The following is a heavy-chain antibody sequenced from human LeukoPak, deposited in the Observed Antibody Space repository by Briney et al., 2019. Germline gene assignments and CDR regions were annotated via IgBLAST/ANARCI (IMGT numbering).Heavy chain of an antibody. V-gene: IGHV3-7*01. CDR2: IKQDGSEK. CDR3: ARVHTYNSGFYYSYYMDV. D-gene: IGHD1-14*01. J-gene: IGHJ6*03. Sequence: PGGSLRLSCAASGFTFSSYWMSWVRQAPGKGLEWVANIKQDGSEKYYVDSVKGRFTISRDNAKNSLYLQMNSLRAEDTAVYYCARVHTYNSGFYYSYYMDVWGKGTTVTVSS. CDR1: GFTFSSYW.